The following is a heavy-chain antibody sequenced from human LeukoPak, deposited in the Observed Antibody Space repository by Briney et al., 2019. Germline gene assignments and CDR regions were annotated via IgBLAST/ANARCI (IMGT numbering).Heavy chain of an antibody. CDR2: ISHDGVND. CDR1: GFTFRSHI. V-gene: IGHV3-30*01. CDR3: ARVAATTFHHHNYMDV. J-gene: IGHJ6*04. D-gene: IGHD4-11*01. Sequence: GGSLRLSCAASGFTFRSHIMVWVRQAPGEGLEWVALISHDGVNDYYVDSVKGRFTVSRDTSEDTLSLKMNSLRAEDTAVYFCARVAATTFHHHNYMDVWGKGTTVTVSS.